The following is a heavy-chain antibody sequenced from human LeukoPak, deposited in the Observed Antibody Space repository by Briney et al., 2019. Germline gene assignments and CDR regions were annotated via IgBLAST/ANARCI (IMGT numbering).Heavy chain of an antibody. CDR1: GFTFGDYA. J-gene: IGHJ4*02. D-gene: IGHD4-17*01. V-gene: IGHV3-49*03. CDR2: IRSKAYGGTT. Sequence: GGSLRLSCTASGFTFGDYAMSWFRQAPGKGLEWVGFIRSKAYGGTTEYSASVKVRFTISSDDSKSIAYLQMNSLKTEDTAVYYCTRSGRYGDYPDFWGEGTVVTVST. CDR3: TRSGRYGDYPDF.